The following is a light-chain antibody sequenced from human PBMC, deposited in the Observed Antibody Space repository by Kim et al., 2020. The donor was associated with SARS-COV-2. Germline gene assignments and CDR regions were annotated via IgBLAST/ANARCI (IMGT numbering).Light chain of an antibody. CDR2: AAS. CDR1: EGCYNY. CDR3: KLYHIYPYA. Sequence: ASGGDRFNITCRESEGCYNYVAWFQQKPQKAPKSLICAASIVQSGVPTKYSGRGSETDFTHTNNSLHPEYCTTYYCKLYHIYPYALGQGTEL. V-gene: IGKV1-16*02. J-gene: IGKJ2*01.